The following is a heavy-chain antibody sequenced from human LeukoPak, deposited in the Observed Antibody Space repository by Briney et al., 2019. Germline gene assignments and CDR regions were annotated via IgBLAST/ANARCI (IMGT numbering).Heavy chain of an antibody. CDR3: ARHLSGSGMMPYFDY. CDR2: IYYSGSS. J-gene: IGHJ4*02. D-gene: IGHD3-16*01. V-gene: IGHV4-39*01. Sequence: SETLALTCNVSGASISSGRNYWGWIRQSPGKGLEWIASIYYSGSSSYNPSLQSRVSISVDTSKNHISLKLFSLTPADTALYYCARHLSGSGMMPYFDYWGQGNLVTVSS. CDR1: GASISSGRNY.